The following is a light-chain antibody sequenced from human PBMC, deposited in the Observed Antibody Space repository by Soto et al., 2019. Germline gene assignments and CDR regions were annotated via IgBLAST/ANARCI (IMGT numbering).Light chain of an antibody. CDR3: QQRSNWPVT. V-gene: IGKV3-11*01. CDR2: DAS. CDR1: QSVSSD. Sequence: ILMTQSPATLSVSPGERTTLSCWASQSVSSDLAWYQQKPGQAPRLLIYDASNRATSIPARFSGSGSGTDFTLTISSLEPEDFAVYYCQQRSNWPVTFGQGTKVDIK. J-gene: IGKJ1*01.